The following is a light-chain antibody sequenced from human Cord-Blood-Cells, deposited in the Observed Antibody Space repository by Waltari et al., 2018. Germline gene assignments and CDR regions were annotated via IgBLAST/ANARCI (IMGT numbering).Light chain of an antibody. CDR2: EVS. Sequence: QSALTQPASVSGSPGQSTTISCTGTSRHVGGSNYVSWYQQHPGKAPKLMIYEVSNRPSGVSNRFSGSKSGNTASLTISGLQAEDEADYYCSSYTSSSTLVFGTGTKVTVL. CDR1: SRHVGGSNY. V-gene: IGLV2-14*01. CDR3: SSYTSSSTLV. J-gene: IGLJ1*01.